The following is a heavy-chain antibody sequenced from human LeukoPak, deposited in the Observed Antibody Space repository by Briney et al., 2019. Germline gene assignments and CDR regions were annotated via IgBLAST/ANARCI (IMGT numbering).Heavy chain of an antibody. V-gene: IGHV4-38-2*01. J-gene: IGHJ3*01. CDR2: FYHSGMT. Sequence: SETLSLTCPLSDSSISSDSYWGWIRQAPGKGLEWIGSFYHSGMTFYNPSLSTRVTVSLDTSKKHFSLNLSSVTAADTAVYYCARSTADPRSFDVWGQGTLVTVSS. CDR1: DSSISSDSY. CDR3: ARSTADPRSFDV. D-gene: IGHD2-2*01.